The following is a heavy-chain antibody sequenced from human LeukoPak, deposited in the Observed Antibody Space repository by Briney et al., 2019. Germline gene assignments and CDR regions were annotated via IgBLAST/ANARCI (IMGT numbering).Heavy chain of an antibody. CDR3: ARHDYDILTGYFFDY. CDR2: IYYSGST. CDR1: GYSISSSSYY. Sequence: SETLSLTCTVSGYSISSSSYYWGWIRQPPGKGLEWIGSIYYSGSTYYNPSLKSRVTISVDTSKNQFSLKLSSVTAADTAVYYCARHDYDILTGYFFDYWGQGTLVTVSS. D-gene: IGHD3-9*01. J-gene: IGHJ4*02. V-gene: IGHV4-39*01.